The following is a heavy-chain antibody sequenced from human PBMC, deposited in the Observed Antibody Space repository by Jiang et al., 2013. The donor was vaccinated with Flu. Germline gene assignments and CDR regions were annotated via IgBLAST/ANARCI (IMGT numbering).Heavy chain of an antibody. Sequence: QLVESGGGLVQPGGSLRLSCAASGFTFSSYAMSWVRQAPGKGLEWVSSISNSGGSIYYADSVKGRFTISRDNSKNTLYLQMNSLRAEDTAVFYCASKDYGFDLWGRGTLVTVSS. V-gene: IGHV3-23*04. CDR3: ASKDYGFDL. J-gene: IGHJ2*01. D-gene: IGHD4-17*01. CDR2: ISNSGGSI. CDR1: GFTFSSYA.